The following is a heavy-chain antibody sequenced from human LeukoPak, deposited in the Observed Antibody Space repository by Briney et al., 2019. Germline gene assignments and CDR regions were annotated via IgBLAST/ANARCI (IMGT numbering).Heavy chain of an antibody. CDR2: INSDGRST. Sequence: PGEPLRLSCAASGFTFSRYWMHWVRQAPGKGLVWVSRINSDGRSTDYADSVKGRFTISRDNAKNTLYLQMNSLRAEDTAVYYCARDPDSSGWSSIEYWGQGTLVT. CDR1: GFTFSRYW. D-gene: IGHD6-19*01. CDR3: ARDPDSSGWSSIEY. V-gene: IGHV3-74*01. J-gene: IGHJ4*02.